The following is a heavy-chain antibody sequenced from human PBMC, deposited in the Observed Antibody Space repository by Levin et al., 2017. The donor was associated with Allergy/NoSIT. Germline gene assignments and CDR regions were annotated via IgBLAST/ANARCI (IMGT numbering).Heavy chain of an antibody. CDR2: ISWNSGTI. CDR3: AKDNAADSFGFGLGESCEY. CDR1: GFTFYDYA. V-gene: IGHV3-9*01. J-gene: IGHJ4*02. Sequence: GGSLRLSCDASGFTFYDYAMHWVRRPPGKGLEWVSGISWNSGTIAYADSVRGRFTISRDNAKNSLYLQLNSLRAEDTAMYYCAKDNAADSFGFGLGESCEYWGQGSLVTVSS. D-gene: IGHD3-16*01.